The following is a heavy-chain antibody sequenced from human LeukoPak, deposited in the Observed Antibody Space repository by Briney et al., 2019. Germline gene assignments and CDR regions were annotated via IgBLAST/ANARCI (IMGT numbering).Heavy chain of an antibody. CDR3: ARVGGDSSSWQFAY. D-gene: IGHD6-13*01. J-gene: IGHJ4*02. CDR1: GFTFSNYW. CDR2: ISIDGSEK. Sequence: GGSLRLSCAASGFTFSNYWMSWVRQAPGKGLDWVAIISIDGSEKAYVDSVKGRFSISRDNARNSLYLQMNSLSAEDTAVYYCARVGGDSSSWQFAYWGQGTLVTVSS. V-gene: IGHV3-7*01.